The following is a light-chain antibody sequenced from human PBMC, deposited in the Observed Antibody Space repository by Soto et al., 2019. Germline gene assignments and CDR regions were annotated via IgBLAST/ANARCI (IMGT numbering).Light chain of an antibody. Sequence: EIVMTQSPATLSVSPGERATLFCRASQSVSSNLAWYQHKPGQAPRLLIYGASTRATGIPARFSGSGSGTAFSLTISSLQSEDFAVYYCQQYNNWPPYTFGQGTKLEIK. CDR3: QQYNNWPPYT. CDR2: GAS. V-gene: IGKV3-15*01. J-gene: IGKJ2*01. CDR1: QSVSSN.